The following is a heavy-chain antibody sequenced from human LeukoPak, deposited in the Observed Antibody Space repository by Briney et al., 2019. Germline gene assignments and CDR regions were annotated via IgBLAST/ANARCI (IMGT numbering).Heavy chain of an antibody. CDR3: ARILGSLRTPDY. CDR1: GYTFTGYY. CDR2: INPNSGGT. J-gene: IGHJ4*02. Sequence: GASVKVSCKASGYTFTGYYMHWVRQAPGQGLEWMGWINPNSGGTNYAQKFQGRVTMTRDTSISTAYMELSRLRSDDTAVYYGARILGSLRTPDYWGQGTLVTVSS. D-gene: IGHD3-3*02. V-gene: IGHV1-2*02.